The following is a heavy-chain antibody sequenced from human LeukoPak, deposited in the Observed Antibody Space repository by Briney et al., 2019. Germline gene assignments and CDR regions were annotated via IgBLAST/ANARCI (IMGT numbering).Heavy chain of an antibody. CDR2: FYDSGNT. Sequence: SETLSLTCIVSGGSISSSSYYWDWIRQAPGEGLEWIGNFYDSGNTRYNPSLKSRVTISGDTSKNQFSLKLTSVNAADTAVYYCARHTRPGYSGYENVFDIWGQGTMVTVSS. CDR3: ARHTRPGYSGYENVFDI. J-gene: IGHJ3*02. V-gene: IGHV4-39*01. CDR1: GGSISSSSYY. D-gene: IGHD5-12*01.